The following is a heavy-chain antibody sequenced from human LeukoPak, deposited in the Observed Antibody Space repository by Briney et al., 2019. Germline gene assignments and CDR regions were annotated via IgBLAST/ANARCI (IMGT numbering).Heavy chain of an antibody. CDR3: ARDSRYYDSSGWIPDYYYYYMDV. CDR2: IYYSGST. Sequence: SETLSLTCAVYGESFSNYYWSWIRQPPGKGLEWIATIYYSGSTYYNASLKSRITIAVDTSKSQFSLKLSSVTAADTAVYYCARDSRYYDSSGWIPDYYYYYMDVWGKGTAVTISS. CDR1: GESFSNYY. V-gene: IGHV4-59*12. J-gene: IGHJ6*03. D-gene: IGHD3-22*01.